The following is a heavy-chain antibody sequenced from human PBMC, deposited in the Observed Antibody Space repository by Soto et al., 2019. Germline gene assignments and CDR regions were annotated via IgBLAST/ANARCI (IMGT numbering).Heavy chain of an antibody. CDR2: IKQDGSEK. J-gene: IGHJ6*02. D-gene: IGHD1-1*01. Sequence: EVQLVESGGGLVQPGGSLRLSCAASGFTFSSYWMSWVRQAPGKGLEWVANIKQDGSEKYYVDSVKGRFTISRDNAKNSLYLQMNSLRAEGTAVYYCAREVGTTGTTHYYGMDVWGQGTTVTVSS. CDR1: GFTFSSYW. CDR3: AREVGTTGTTHYYGMDV. V-gene: IGHV3-7*03.